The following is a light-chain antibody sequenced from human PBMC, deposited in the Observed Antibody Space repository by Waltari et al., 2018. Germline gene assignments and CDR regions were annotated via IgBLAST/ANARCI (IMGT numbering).Light chain of an antibody. J-gene: IGKJ1*01. CDR3: QMYVRLPAT. CDR2: DAS. V-gene: IGKV3-20*01. CDR1: QSVGRS. Sequence: ELVLTQSPGTLSLSPGERATLSCRASQSVGRSLTWYQQRHGQAPRLLIYDASTRATGIPDRFSGGGSGTDFSLTISRLEPEDFAVYYCQMYVRLPATFGQGTKVEI.